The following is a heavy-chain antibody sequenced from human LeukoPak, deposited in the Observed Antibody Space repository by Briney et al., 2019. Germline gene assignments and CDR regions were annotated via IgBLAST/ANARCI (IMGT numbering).Heavy chain of an antibody. Sequence: GRSLRLSCAASGFTFSSYAMHWVRQAPGKGLEWVAVISYDGSNKYYADSVKGRFTISRDNSKNTLYLQMNSLRAEDTAVYYCARDFDFFHWGQGTLVTVSS. CDR2: ISYDGSNK. J-gene: IGHJ4*02. D-gene: IGHD3-9*01. CDR1: GFTFSSYA. CDR3: ARDFDFFH. V-gene: IGHV3-30*14.